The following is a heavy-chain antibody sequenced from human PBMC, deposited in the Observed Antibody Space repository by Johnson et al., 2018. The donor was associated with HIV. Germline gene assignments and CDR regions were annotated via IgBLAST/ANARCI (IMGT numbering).Heavy chain of an antibody. CDR1: GFSFSGYW. V-gene: IGHV3-7*01. CDR2: IYQERSEK. D-gene: IGHD3-10*01. J-gene: IGHJ3*02. CDR3: AREGVGTLDFTSMVRRGKSAFDI. Sequence: VQLVESGGGLVQPGGSLRLSCAASGFSFSGYWMSWVRQAPGKGLEWVASIYQERSEKYYDKSVKGRFTISRDNGKNSLYLQMNGLRVEETAVYYCAREGVGTLDFTSMVRRGKSAFDIWGQGTMVTVSS.